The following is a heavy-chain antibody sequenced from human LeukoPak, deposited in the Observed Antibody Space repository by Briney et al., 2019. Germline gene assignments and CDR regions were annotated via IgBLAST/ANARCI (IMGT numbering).Heavy chain of an antibody. J-gene: IGHJ4*02. V-gene: IGHV4-39*02. Sequence: PSETLSLTCTVSGGSISSSSYSWVWLRQPPGKALEWIGSVYYSGSTYYTPSPKSRVTISVDMSRNYFSLRPNSAAAADTAVYYCARRYKDMVVVPAVFYFDYWGRGILVTVSS. CDR2: VYYSGST. CDR3: ARRYKDMVVVPAVFYFDY. D-gene: IGHD2-2*01. CDR1: GGSISSSSYS.